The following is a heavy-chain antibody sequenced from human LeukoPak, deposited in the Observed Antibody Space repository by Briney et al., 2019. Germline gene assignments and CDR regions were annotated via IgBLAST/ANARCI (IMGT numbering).Heavy chain of an antibody. D-gene: IGHD5-12*01. CDR3: AREYEGYVNY. Sequence: PSETLSLTCTVSGGSISSSSYYWGWIRQPPGKGLEWIGSIYYSGSTYYNPSLKSRVTISVDTSKNQFSLKLSSVTAADTAVYYCAREYEGYVNYWGQGTLVTVSS. J-gene: IGHJ4*02. V-gene: IGHV4-39*07. CDR2: IYYSGST. CDR1: GGSISSSSYY.